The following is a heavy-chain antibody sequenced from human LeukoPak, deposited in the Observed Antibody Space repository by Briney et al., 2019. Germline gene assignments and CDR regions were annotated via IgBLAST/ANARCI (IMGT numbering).Heavy chain of an antibody. V-gene: IGHV3-53*01. Sequence: GGSLRLSCAASGFTVSSNYMSWVRQAPGRGLEGVPVIYSGGSTYYADSVKGRFTISRDNSKNTLYLQMNSLRAEDTAVYYCARRPGRAYYYYGMDVWGQGTTVTVSS. J-gene: IGHJ6*02. CDR1: GFTVSSNY. CDR2: IYSGGST. D-gene: IGHD1-26*01. CDR3: ARRPGRAYYYYGMDV.